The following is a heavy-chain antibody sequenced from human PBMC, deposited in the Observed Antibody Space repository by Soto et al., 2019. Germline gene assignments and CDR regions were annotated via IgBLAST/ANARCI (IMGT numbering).Heavy chain of an antibody. CDR1: GFTFSSYG. Sequence: GGSLRLSCAASGFTFSSYGMHWVRQAPGKGLEWVAVISYDGSNKYYADSVKGRFTISRDNSKNTLYLQMNSLRAEDTAVYYCAKAHELLNWFDPWGQGTLVTVSS. CDR2: ISYDGSNK. D-gene: IGHD1-26*01. J-gene: IGHJ5*02. CDR3: AKAHELLNWFDP. V-gene: IGHV3-30*18.